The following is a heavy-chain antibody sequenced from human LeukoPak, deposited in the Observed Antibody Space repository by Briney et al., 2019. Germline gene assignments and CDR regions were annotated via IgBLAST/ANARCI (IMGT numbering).Heavy chain of an antibody. CDR1: GYSISSGYY. D-gene: IGHD3-10*01. CDR2: IYHSGST. CDR3: ARGLWFGELLSHFDY. J-gene: IGHJ4*02. Sequence: SETLSLTCTVSGYSISSGYYWGWIRQPPGQGLEWIGSIYHSGSTYYNPSLKSRVTISVDTSKNQFSLKLSSVTAADTAVYYCARGLWFGELLSHFDYWGQGTLVTVSS. V-gene: IGHV4-38-2*02.